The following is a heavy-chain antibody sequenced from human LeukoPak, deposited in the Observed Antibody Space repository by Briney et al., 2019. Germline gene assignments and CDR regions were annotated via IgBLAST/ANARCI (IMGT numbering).Heavy chain of an antibody. V-gene: IGHV4-59*12. CDR3: ARPGDGYNWNDGGWFDP. CDR1: GGSISTYY. Sequence: SETLSLTCTVSGGSISTYYWSWVRQPPGKGLEWIGYIHYSGTTNYNPSLKSRVTISVDTSKNQFSLKLSSVTAADTAVYYCARPGDGYNWNDGGWFDPWSQGTLVTVSS. CDR2: IHYSGTT. J-gene: IGHJ5*01. D-gene: IGHD1-20*01.